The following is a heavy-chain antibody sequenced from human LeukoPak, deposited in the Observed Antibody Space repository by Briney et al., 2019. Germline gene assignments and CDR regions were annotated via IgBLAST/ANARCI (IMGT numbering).Heavy chain of an antibody. D-gene: IGHD3-9*01. CDR3: ARQGLRYFDWLSPYYFDY. CDR1: GFTFSSYS. Sequence: GGSLRLSCAASGFTFSSYSMNWVRQAPEKGLEWVSYISSSSSYIYYADSVKGRFTISRDNAKNSLYLQMNSLRAEDTAVYYCARQGLRYFDWLSPYYFDYWGQGTLVTVSS. J-gene: IGHJ4*02. CDR2: ISSSSSYI. V-gene: IGHV3-21*01.